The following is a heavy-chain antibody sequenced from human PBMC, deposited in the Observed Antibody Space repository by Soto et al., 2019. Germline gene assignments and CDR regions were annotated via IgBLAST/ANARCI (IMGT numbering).Heavy chain of an antibody. V-gene: IGHV1-18*01. CDR1: GYTFTSYG. CDR3: ARQPYYYDSSGYYNWFDP. J-gene: IGHJ5*02. Sequence: ASVKVSCKASGYTFTSYGISWVRQAPGQGLEWMGWISAYNGNTNYAQKLQGRVTMTTDTSTSTAYMELRSLRSDDTAVYYCARQPYYYDSSGYYNWFDPWGQGTLVHRLL. CDR2: ISAYNGNT. D-gene: IGHD3-22*01.